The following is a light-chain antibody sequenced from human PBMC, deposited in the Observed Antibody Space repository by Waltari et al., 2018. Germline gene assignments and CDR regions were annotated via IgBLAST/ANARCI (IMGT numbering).Light chain of an antibody. Sequence: LVLTQSPGTLSLSPGERATRSCRASQSASRALAWYQQNPGQAPRLLIYGASNRATGIPDRFSCSGYGTDFSLIISRLEPEDFAVYCCQHYVSLPVTFGQGTKVEMK. J-gene: IGKJ1*01. CDR1: QSASRA. V-gene: IGKV3-20*01. CDR2: GAS. CDR3: QHYVSLPVT.